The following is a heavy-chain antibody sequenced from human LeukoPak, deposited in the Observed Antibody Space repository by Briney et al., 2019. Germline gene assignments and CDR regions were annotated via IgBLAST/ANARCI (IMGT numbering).Heavy chain of an antibody. V-gene: IGHV1-46*01. J-gene: IGHJ3*02. Sequence: GASVKVSCKASGYTFTSYDINWVRQATGQGLEWMGIINPSGGSTSYAQKFQGRVTITADESTSTAYMELSSLRSEDTAVYYCARASSLYGAGAFDIWGQGTMVTVSS. CDR1: GYTFTSYD. D-gene: IGHD4-17*01. CDR3: ARASSLYGAGAFDI. CDR2: INPSGGST.